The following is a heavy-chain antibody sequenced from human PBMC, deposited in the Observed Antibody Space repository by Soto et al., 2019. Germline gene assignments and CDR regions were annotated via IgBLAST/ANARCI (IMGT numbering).Heavy chain of an antibody. D-gene: IGHD1-1*01. J-gene: IGHJ3*02. CDR3: IQGTPREGTGAFDI. CDR1: GFTFRNHA. CDR2: IAYDGSNA. V-gene: IGHV3-30-3*01. Sequence: GGSLRLSCAASGFTFRNHAMHWVRQAPGKGLECLAVIAYDGSNAFYRDSVKGRFTISRDNSKNTLYLHMNSLRAEDTAVYYCIQGTPREGTGAFDIWGQGTMVTVSS.